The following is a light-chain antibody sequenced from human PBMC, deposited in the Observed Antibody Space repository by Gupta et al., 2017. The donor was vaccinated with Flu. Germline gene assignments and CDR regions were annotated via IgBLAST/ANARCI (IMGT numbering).Light chain of an antibody. Sequence: LTVTPGEPASISCRSSQSLLHSNGYNYLDWYLQKPGQSPQLLIYLGSNRASGVPDRFSGGGSGTEFTLKISRVEDEDVGVYYCMQALQTGFGQGTKLEIK. J-gene: IGKJ2*03. V-gene: IGKV2-28*01. CDR3: MQALQTG. CDR2: LGS. CDR1: QSLLHSNGYNY.